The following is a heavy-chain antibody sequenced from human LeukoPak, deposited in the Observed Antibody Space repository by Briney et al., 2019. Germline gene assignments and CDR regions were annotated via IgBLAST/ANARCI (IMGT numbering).Heavy chain of an antibody. CDR3: ATEVGIN. J-gene: IGHJ4*02. V-gene: IGHV3-7*01. CDR1: GFTFSNYW. Sequence: PGGPLRLSCAASGFTFSNYWMSCVREAPGKGLEWLANIATDGSQTYYVDSVKGRFTVSRDNAKNSLYLQMDSLRAEDTAVYCATEVGINWGQGTLVSVSS. D-gene: IGHD1-26*01. CDR2: IATDGSQT.